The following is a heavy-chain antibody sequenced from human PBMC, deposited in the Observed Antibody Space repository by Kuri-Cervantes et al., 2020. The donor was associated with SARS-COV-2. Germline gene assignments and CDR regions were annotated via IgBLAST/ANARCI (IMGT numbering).Heavy chain of an antibody. D-gene: IGHD1-1*01. Sequence: GALRLSCEVSGFTFSSYWMHWVRQAPGEGLVWVSRINPDGSYTNNADSVKGRFTLSRDDAKNMLFLQMNSLRAEDTAVYYCVRDGDHWNFDYWGQGTLVTVSS. CDR3: VRDGDHWNFDY. J-gene: IGHJ4*02. CDR1: GFTFSSYW. V-gene: IGHV3-74*01. CDR2: INPDGSYT.